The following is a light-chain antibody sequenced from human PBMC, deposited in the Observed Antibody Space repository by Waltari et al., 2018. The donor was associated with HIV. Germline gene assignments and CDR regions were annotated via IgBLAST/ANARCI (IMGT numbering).Light chain of an antibody. Sequence: QSVLTQPPSVSAAPGQKVTLSCSGSSSHIGNNYVSWYQQLPGTAPKLLIYDNNKRPSGIPDRFSGSKSGTSATLGITGLQTGDEADYYCGTWDSSLSGVVFGGGTKLTVL. V-gene: IGLV1-51*01. J-gene: IGLJ2*01. CDR1: SSHIGNNY. CDR3: GTWDSSLSGVV. CDR2: DNN.